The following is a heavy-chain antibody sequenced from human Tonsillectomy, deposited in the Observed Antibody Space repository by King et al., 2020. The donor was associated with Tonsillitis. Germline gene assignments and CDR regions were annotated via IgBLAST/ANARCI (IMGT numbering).Heavy chain of an antibody. CDR2: MYNSGST. D-gene: IGHD2-2*01. CDR3: ARVVPAAPRSYYYYGMDV. J-gene: IGHJ6*02. CDR1: GGSVSSGGYC. V-gene: IGHV4-31*03. Sequence: QLQESGPGLVKPSQTLSLTCTVSGGSVSSGGYCWSWIRQHPGKGLEWIGYMYNSGSTDYNPSLKSRVTISVDTSKNQFSLNLSSVTAADTAVYYRARVVPAAPRSYYYYGMDVWGQGTTVTVSS.